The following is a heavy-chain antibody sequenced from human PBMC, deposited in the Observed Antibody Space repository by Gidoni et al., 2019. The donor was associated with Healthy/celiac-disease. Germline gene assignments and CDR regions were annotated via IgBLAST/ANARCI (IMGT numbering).Heavy chain of an antibody. D-gene: IGHD6-13*01. J-gene: IGHJ5*02. V-gene: IGHV4-39*07. CDR1: VGSISSSSYY. CDR2: IYYSGST. CDR3: ARDSRVAAAGTRVSYNWFDP. Sequence: QLQLQESGPGLVKPSETLSLTCTVPVGSISSSSYYWCGLRQPPGTGLEWIGSIYYSGSTYYNPSLKSRVTISVDTSKNQFSLKLSSVTAADTAVYYCARDSRVAAAGTRVSYNWFDPWGQGTLVTVSS.